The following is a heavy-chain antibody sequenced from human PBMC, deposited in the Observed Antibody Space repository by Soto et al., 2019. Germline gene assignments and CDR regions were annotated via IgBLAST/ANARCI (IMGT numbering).Heavy chain of an antibody. CDR1: GFTFSSYG. V-gene: IGHV3-33*01. CDR3: ARAIKDPDYGDYYYYYGMDV. CDR2: IWYDGSNK. Sequence: QVQLVESGGGVVQPGRSLRLSCAASGFTFSSYGMHWVRQAPGKGLEWVAVIWYDGSNKYYADSVKGRFTISRDNSKNTLYLQMNSVRAEDTAVYYCARAIKDPDYGDYYYYYGMDVWGQGTTVTVSS. J-gene: IGHJ6*02. D-gene: IGHD4-17*01.